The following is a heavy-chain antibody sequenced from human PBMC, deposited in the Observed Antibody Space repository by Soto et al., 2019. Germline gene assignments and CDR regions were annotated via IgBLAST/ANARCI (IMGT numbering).Heavy chain of an antibody. V-gene: IGHV3-74*01. J-gene: IGHJ4*02. Sequence: EVQLVESGGGLVQPGGSLRLSCAGSGFTFSNYWMHWVRQAPGKGLEWVSRIDHDGPTDYADSVRGRFTISRDKDENTLYLQMNSLRPEDTAVYYCVRDSHGDYWGQGTLVTVSS. CDR3: VRDSHGDY. CDR2: IDHDGPT. CDR1: GFTFSNYW.